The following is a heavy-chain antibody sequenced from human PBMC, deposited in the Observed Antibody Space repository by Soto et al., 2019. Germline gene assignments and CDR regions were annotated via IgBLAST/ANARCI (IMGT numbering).Heavy chain of an antibody. CDR2: ISYDGSNK. D-gene: IGHD1-7*01. Sequence: QVQLVESGGGVVQPGRSLRLSCAASGFTFSSYAMHWVRQAPGKGLEWVAVISYDGSNKYYADSVKGRFTISRDNSKNPLYLQMSSLRAEDTAVYYCARPPYGLELWSGGMDVWGQGTTVTVSS. J-gene: IGHJ6*02. V-gene: IGHV3-30-3*01. CDR3: ARPPYGLELWSGGMDV. CDR1: GFTFSSYA.